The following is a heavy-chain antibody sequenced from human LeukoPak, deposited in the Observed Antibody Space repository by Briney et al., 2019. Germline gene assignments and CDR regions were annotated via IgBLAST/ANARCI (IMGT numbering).Heavy chain of an antibody. Sequence: PGRSLRLSCAASGFTFDDYAMHWVRQAPGKGLEWVSGISWNSGSIGYADSVKGRFTISRDNAKDSLYLQMNSLRAEDTALYYCAKDLNYYDSSGYSSWGQGTLVTVSS. CDR3: AKDLNYYDSSGYSS. CDR2: ISWNSGSI. J-gene: IGHJ5*02. D-gene: IGHD3-22*01. CDR1: GFTFDDYA. V-gene: IGHV3-9*01.